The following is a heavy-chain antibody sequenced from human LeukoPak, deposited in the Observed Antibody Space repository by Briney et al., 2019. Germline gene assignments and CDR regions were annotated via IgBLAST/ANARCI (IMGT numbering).Heavy chain of an antibody. CDR1: GFTFTAYT. CDR2: ISSTSYI. J-gene: IGHJ4*02. CDR3: AKEVGYFDS. V-gene: IGHV3-21*04. D-gene: IGHD1-26*01. Sequence: PGGSLRLSCAASGFTFTAYTINWVRQAPGQGLEWVSSISSTSYIYYADSVKGRFTISRDNAKNSVYLQMNSLRAEDTAVYYCAKEVGYFDSWGQGTLVTVSS.